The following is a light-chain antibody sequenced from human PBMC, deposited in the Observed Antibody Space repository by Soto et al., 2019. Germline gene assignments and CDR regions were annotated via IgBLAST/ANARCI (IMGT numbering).Light chain of an antibody. CDR1: QSVSRN. CDR2: GAS. Sequence: EIMMTQSPATLSVSPGERATLSCRASQSVSRNLAWFQQKPGQAPRLLIYGASTRATVIPARFSGSGSGTEFTLTISSLQSEDFAVYYCQQYNNWPPYTFGQGTKLEIK. J-gene: IGKJ2*01. V-gene: IGKV3-15*01. CDR3: QQYNNWPPYT.